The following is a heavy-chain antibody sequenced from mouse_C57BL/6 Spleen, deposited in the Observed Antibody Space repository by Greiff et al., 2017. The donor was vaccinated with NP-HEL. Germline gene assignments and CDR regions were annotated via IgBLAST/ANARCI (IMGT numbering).Heavy chain of an antibody. J-gene: IGHJ2*01. CDR3: AREGLLRYDFDY. Sequence: QVQLQQSGAELVRPGASVKLSCKASGYTFTDYYINWVKQRPGQGLEWIARIYPGSGNTYYNENFKGKATLTAEQSSSTAYMQLSSLTSEDSAVYFCAREGLLRYDFDYWGQGTTLTVSS. CDR1: GYTFTDYY. CDR2: IYPGSGNT. D-gene: IGHD2-3*01. V-gene: IGHV1-76*01.